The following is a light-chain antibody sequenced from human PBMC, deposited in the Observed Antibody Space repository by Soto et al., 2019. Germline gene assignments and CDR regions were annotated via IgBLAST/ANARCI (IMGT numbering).Light chain of an antibody. CDR1: QSISSW. J-gene: IGKJ2*01. CDR2: DAS. Sequence: DIQMTQSPSTLSASVGDRVTITCRASQSISSWLAWYQQKPGKAPKLLIYDASSVESGVPSRFSGSGSGTEFTLTISSLQPDDFETYYCQQYNSYSFGQGTKLEIK. V-gene: IGKV1-5*01. CDR3: QQYNSYS.